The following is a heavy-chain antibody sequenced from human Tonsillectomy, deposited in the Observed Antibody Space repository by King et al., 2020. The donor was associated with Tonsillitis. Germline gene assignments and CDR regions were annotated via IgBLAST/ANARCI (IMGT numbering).Heavy chain of an antibody. CDR1: GGSVSSGSYY. V-gene: IGHV4-61*01. CDR3: ARGLYDRRGYYFDLFDY. CDR2: IYYSGST. Sequence: VQLQASGPGLVKPSETLSLTCTVSGGSVSSGSYYWNWIRQPPGKGLEWIGYIYYSGSTNYNPSLKSRVTISVDTSKNQFSLKLSSVTAADTAVYYCARGLYDRRGYYFDLFDYWGQGTRVTVSS. J-gene: IGHJ4*02. D-gene: IGHD3-22*01.